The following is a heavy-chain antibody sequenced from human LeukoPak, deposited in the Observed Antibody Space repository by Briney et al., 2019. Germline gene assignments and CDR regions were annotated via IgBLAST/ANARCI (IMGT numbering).Heavy chain of an antibody. D-gene: IGHD3-3*01. CDR3: ARPKSFGYFDL. V-gene: IGHV4-39*01. CDR2: TYYSGST. CDR1: GGSISSSSYY. Sequence: SETLSLTCTVSGGSISSSSYYWGWIRQPPGKGLEWIGSTYYSGSTYYNPSLKSRVTISVDTSKNQFSLKLSSVTAADTAVYYCARPKSFGYFDLWGRGTLVTVSS. J-gene: IGHJ2*01.